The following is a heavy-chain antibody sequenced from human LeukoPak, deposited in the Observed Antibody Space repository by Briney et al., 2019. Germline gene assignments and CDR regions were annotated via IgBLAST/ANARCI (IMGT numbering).Heavy chain of an antibody. CDR1: GGSIGSGSYY. J-gene: IGHJ6*02. V-gene: IGHV4-39*01. Sequence: SETLSLTCTVSGGSIGSGSYYWGWIRQPPGKGLEWIGNIYKGGSTNYNPSLKSRVTISVDTSKNQFSLTLNSVTAADTAVYYCARHLTRRDYFYYGMDVWGQGTPVTVSS. CDR2: IYKGGST. CDR3: ARHLTRRDYFYYGMDV.